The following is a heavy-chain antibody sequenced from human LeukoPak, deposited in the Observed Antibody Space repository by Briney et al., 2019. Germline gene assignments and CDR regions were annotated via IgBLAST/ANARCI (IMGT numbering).Heavy chain of an antibody. J-gene: IGHJ4*02. V-gene: IGHV3-23*01. CDR3: PNSRSGGGSCYNY. D-gene: IGHD2-15*01. Sequence: PGGSLRPSRAASLFTLSNYAMSWVRQARGKGLEWVSTISGSDDSTYYADSVRGRFAISRDNSKNTLYLQMNGLRAQDTPGYYCPNSRSGGGSCYNYWGQGTLVTVSS. CDR2: ISGSDDST. CDR1: LFTLSNYA.